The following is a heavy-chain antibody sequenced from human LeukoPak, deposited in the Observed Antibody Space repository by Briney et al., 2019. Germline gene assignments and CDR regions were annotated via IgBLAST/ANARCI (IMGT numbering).Heavy chain of an antibody. Sequence: SQTLSLTCAISGDSVSSNSAAWNWIRQSPSRGLEWLGRTYYRSKWYNDYAVSVKSRITINPDTSKNQFSLQLNSVTPEDTAVYYCARTYCSSTSCYLDAFDIWGQGTMVTVSS. D-gene: IGHD2-2*01. J-gene: IGHJ3*02. V-gene: IGHV6-1*01. CDR3: ARTYCSSTSCYLDAFDI. CDR2: TYYRSKWYN. CDR1: GDSVSSNSAA.